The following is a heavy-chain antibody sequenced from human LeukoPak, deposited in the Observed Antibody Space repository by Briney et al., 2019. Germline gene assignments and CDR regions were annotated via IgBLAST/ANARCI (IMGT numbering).Heavy chain of an antibody. CDR2: IDPSDSYT. V-gene: IGHV5-10-1*01. CDR1: GYSFTSYW. J-gene: IGHJ4*02. CDR3: ARQGHNFFDY. Sequence: GESLKISCKGSGYSFTSYWISWVRQMPGKGLEWMGRIDPSDSYTNYSPSFQGHVTISADKSISTAYLQWSTLKASDTAMYYCARQGHNFFDYWGQGTLVTVSS.